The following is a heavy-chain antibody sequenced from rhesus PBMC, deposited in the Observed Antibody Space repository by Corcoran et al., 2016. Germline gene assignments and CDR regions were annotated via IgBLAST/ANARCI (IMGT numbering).Heavy chain of an antibody. CDR2: IYGNSAST. J-gene: IGHJ4*01. D-gene: IGHD5-24*01. CDR3: AREAEIQWVQLFYFDY. Sequence: QVQLQQWGEGLVKPSETLSLTCAVYGGSISGYYYWSWIRQPPGKGLEWIGYIYGNSASTNYNPSLKNRFTISRDTSKNQFSLELSSVTAADTGLYYCAREAEIQWVQLFYFDYWGQGVLVTVSS. CDR1: GGSISGYYY. V-gene: IGHV4-73*01.